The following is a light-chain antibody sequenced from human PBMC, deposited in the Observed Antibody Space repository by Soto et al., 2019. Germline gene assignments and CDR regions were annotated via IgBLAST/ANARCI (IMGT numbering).Light chain of an antibody. CDR3: RQANRFPIA. V-gene: IGKV1-39*01. J-gene: IGKJ5*01. Sequence: DSQMTQSPSSLSASVGDRVTITCRASQSISSYLNWYQQKPGKAPKLLIYAASSLQSGVPSRFSGGGSGTDFSLPISCLQPQDFATYYCRQANRFPIAFGQGTRLEIK. CDR2: AAS. CDR1: QSISSY.